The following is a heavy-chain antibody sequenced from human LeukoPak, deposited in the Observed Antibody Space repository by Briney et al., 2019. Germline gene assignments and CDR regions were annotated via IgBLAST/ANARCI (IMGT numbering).Heavy chain of an antibody. Sequence: SETLSLTSAVSGGTITNYFWSWLRQPPGKGLDWIGYISDRGSTDDNHSWQSRVTISVDVSKSQFSLRLSTVSAADTAVYYCARHAPERQLAESWYDPWGQGTLVTVSS. CDR3: ARHAPERQLAESWYDP. CDR2: ISDRGST. J-gene: IGHJ5*02. V-gene: IGHV4-59*08. CDR1: GGTITNYF. D-gene: IGHD6-13*01.